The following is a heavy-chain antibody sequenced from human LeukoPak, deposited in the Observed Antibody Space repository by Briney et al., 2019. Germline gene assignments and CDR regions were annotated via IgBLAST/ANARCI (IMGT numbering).Heavy chain of an antibody. CDR3: PEDTAMVEHLDFDY. CDR1: GFTFSSYS. D-gene: IGHD5-18*01. J-gene: IGHJ4*02. V-gene: IGHV3-21*01. CDR2: ISSSSSYI. Sequence: GGSLRLSCAASGFTFSSYSMNWVRQAPGKGLEWVSSISSSSSYIYYADSVKGRFTISRDNAKNSLYLQMDSLRAEDTAVYCAPEDTAMVEHLDFDYWGQGTLVTVSA.